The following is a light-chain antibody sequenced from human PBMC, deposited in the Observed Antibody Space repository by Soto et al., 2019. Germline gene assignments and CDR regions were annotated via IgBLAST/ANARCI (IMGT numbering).Light chain of an antibody. V-gene: IGKV3-11*01. CDR1: QSVSSY. Sequence: EIVFTRSPSTLSLSPGERATLSCRASQSVSSYLAWYQQKPGQAPRLLIYDASNRATGIPARFSGSGSGTDFTLTISSLEPEDFAVYYCQQRSNWPITFGQGTRLEI. J-gene: IGKJ5*01. CDR2: DAS. CDR3: QQRSNWPIT.